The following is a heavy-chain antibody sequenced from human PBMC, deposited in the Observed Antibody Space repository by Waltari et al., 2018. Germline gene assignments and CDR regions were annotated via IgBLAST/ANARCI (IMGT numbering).Heavy chain of an antibody. CDR1: GGSMSRSSYY. J-gene: IGHJ4*02. CDR3: ARCSGTYYSDFDY. Sequence: QLQLQESGPGLVKPSETLSLTCTVSGGSMSRSSYYWGWIRQPPGKGLEWIGSVYYSGSTYYNPSLKSRVTISVDTSKNQFSLKLSSVTAADTAVYFCARCSGTYYSDFDYWGQGTLVIVSS. V-gene: IGHV4-39*01. D-gene: IGHD3-10*02. CDR2: VYYSGST.